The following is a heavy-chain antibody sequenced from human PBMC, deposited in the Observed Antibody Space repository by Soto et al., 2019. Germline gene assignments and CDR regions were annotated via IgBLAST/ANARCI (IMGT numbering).Heavy chain of an antibody. CDR3: TTGSVDGV. CDR1: GFSISSAW. D-gene: IGHD2-15*01. V-gene: IGHV3-15*07. CDR2: IKTKIEGETT. Sequence: QLVESGGGLVRPGGSLRLSCSASGFSISSAWMNWVRQAPGKGLEWVGRIKTKIEGETTHYAAPVNGRFTVSRDDSKNMLYLQMNSLKADDTALYYCTTGSVDGVWGQGTTVTVSS. J-gene: IGHJ6*02.